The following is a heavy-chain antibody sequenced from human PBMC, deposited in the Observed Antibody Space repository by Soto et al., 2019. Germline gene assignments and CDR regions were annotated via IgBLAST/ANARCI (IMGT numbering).Heavy chain of an antibody. V-gene: IGHV3-23*01. CDR2: ISGSGDST. D-gene: IGHD5-18*01. Sequence: EVQLLESGGGLVQPGGSLRLSCAASRFTFSSYAMSWVRQAPGKGLEWVSGISGSGDSTYYADSVKGRFTISRDNSKNTLYLQMNSLRAEDTAVYYCARDVDTAMGTPWYWGQGTLVTVSS. J-gene: IGHJ4*02. CDR3: ARDVDTAMGTPWY. CDR1: RFTFSSYA.